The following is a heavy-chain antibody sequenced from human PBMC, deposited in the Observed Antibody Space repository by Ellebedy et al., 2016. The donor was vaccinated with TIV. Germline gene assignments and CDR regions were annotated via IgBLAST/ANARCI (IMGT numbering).Heavy chain of an antibody. CDR1: GYSFSDYF. CDR3: AREHVDTGYYYYGMDV. CDR2: VNPIDSNT. D-gene: IGHD3-10*02. J-gene: IGHJ6*02. Sequence: AASVKVSCKASGYSFSDYFLHWVRQAPGQGLEWMGIVNPIDSNTYYAQKFQGRVTMAWDTSTSTVSMDLGSLRSDDTAVYYCAREHVDTGYYYYGMDVWGQGTTVTVSS. V-gene: IGHV1-46*01.